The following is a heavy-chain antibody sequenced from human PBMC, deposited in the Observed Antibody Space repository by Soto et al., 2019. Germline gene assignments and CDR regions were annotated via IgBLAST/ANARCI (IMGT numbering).Heavy chain of an antibody. CDR1: GGSISSSSYY. J-gene: IGHJ5*02. D-gene: IGHD1-7*01. Sequence: SETLSLTCTVSGGSISSSSYYWGWIRQPPGKGLEWIGSIYYSGSTYYNPSLKSRVTISVDTSKNQFSLKLSSVTAADTAVYYCARHVGTRWRGTWFDPWGQGTLVTVSS. V-gene: IGHV4-39*01. CDR2: IYYSGST. CDR3: ARHVGTRWRGTWFDP.